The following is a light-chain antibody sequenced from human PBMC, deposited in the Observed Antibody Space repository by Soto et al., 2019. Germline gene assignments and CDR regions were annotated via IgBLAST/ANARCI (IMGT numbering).Light chain of an antibody. V-gene: IGKV1-33*01. CDR1: QNINNY. CDR2: GAS. CDR3: QQYENLPT. Sequence: IQMTQSPSSLSSSVGDRVTITCQSSQNINNYLNWYQQKTGRAPKLLIYGASNWEAGVPSRFRGSGSGTDFTFTISRLQPEDIATYYCQQYENLPTFGQGTRLEIK. J-gene: IGKJ5*01.